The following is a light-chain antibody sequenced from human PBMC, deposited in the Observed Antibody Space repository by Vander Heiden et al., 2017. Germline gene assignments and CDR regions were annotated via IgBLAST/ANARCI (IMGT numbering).Light chain of an antibody. CDR3: AAWDDSPSGHWV. CDR2: NND. V-gene: IGLV1-44*01. CDR1: NSNIGRTT. J-gene: IGLJ3*02. Sequence: QSVLTQPPSASGTPGQRVTIPCSGSNSNIGRTTVNWFQQLPGTVPKLLIYNNDQRPSGVPYRFSGSKSGTSASLAISGLQSEDEADYYCAAWDDSPSGHWVFGGGTKLTV.